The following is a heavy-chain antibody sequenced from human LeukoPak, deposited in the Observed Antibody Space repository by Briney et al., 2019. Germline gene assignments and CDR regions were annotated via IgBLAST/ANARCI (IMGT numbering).Heavy chain of an antibody. J-gene: IGHJ6*03. Sequence: GGSLRLSCAASGFTFDDYGMSRVRQAAGKGLEWVSGINWNGGSTAYADSVKGRFTISRDNAKNSLYLQMNSLRAEDTALYYCARERGGDYTNYYYYYSMDVWGKGTTVTVSS. V-gene: IGHV3-20*04. CDR3: ARERGGDYTNYYYYYSMDV. CDR2: INWNGGST. D-gene: IGHD4-11*01. CDR1: GFTFDDYG.